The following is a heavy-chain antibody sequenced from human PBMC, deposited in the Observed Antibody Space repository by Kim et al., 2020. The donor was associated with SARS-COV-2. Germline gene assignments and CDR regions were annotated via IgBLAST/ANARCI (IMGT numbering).Heavy chain of an antibody. CDR2: ISGSGGST. J-gene: IGHJ4*02. D-gene: IGHD3-10*01. CDR1: GFTFSSYA. V-gene: IGHV3-23*01. CDR3: AKDIGGTASMVQGFDY. Sequence: GGSLRLSCAASGFTFSSYAMSWVRQAPGKGLEWVSAISGSGGSTYYADSVKGRFTISRDNSKNTLYLQMNSLRAEDTAVYYCAKDIGGTASMVQGFDYWGQGTLVTVSS.